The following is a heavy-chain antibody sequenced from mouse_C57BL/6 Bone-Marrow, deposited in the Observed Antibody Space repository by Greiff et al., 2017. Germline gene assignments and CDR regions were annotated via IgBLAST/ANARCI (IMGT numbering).Heavy chain of an antibody. CDR1: GFTFSSYA. V-gene: IGHV5-4*03. CDR2: ISDGGSYT. D-gene: IGHD1-1*02. Sequence: EVKVVESGGGLVKPGGSLKLSCAASGFTFSSYARSWVRQTPEKRLEWVATISDGGSYTYYPDNVKGRFTISRDNAKNNLYLQRSHLKSEDTAMYYCARTDYAAYWGQGTLVTVSA. CDR3: ARTDYAAY. J-gene: IGHJ3*01.